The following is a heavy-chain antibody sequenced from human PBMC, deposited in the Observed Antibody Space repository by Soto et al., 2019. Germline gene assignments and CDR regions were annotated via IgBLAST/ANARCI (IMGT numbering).Heavy chain of an antibody. CDR2: ISYDGSNK. CDR1: GFTFSSYA. CDR3: ASDIVVVPAANRADY. V-gene: IGHV3-30-3*01. J-gene: IGHJ4*02. D-gene: IGHD2-2*01. Sequence: QVQLVESGGGVVQPGRSLRLSCAASGFTFSSYAMHWVRQAPGKGLEWVAVISYDGSNKYYADSVKGRFTISRDNSKNTLYLQMNSLRAEDTAVYYCASDIVVVPAANRADYWGQGTLVTVSS.